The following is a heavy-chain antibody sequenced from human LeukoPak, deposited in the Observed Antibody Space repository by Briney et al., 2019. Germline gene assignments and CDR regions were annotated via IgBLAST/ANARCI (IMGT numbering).Heavy chain of an antibody. V-gene: IGHV1-8*01. J-gene: IGHJ6*03. D-gene: IGHD2-8*01. CDR2: MNPSSGNT. CDR1: GSTFTRYD. Sequence: ASVKASCKASGSTFTRYDINWVRQATGQGLECWGWMNPSSGNTGYAQKFQGRVTMTRNTSIITAYMELSSLRSEDTAVYYCARAVRYGIHDYYYYYYMDVWGKGTTVTVSS. CDR3: ARAVRYGIHDYYYYYYMDV.